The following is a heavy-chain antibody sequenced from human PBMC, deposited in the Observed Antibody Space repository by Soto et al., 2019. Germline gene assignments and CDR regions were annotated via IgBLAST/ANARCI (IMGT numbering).Heavy chain of an antibody. CDR2: ISSSSSTI. D-gene: IGHD3-22*01. Sequence: GGSLRLSCAASGFTFSSYSMNWVRQAPGKGLEWVSYISSSSSTIYYADSVKGRFTISRDNAKNSLYLQMYSLRDEDTAVYYCARTKVYYDSSGYLLFDYWGQGTLVTVSS. CDR3: ARTKVYYDSSGYLLFDY. J-gene: IGHJ4*02. CDR1: GFTFSSYS. V-gene: IGHV3-48*02.